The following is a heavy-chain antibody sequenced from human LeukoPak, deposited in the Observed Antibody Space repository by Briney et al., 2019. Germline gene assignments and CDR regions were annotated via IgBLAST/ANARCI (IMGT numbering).Heavy chain of an antibody. CDR1: GGTFSSYA. CDR3: ARARLDYYDSSGCYLS. Sequence: SVKVSCKASGGTFSSYAISWVRQAPGQGLEWMGRIIPIFGTANYAQKFQGRVTITTDESTSTAYMELSSLRSEDTAVYYCARARLDYYDSSGCYLSWGQGTLVTVSS. J-gene: IGHJ4*02. V-gene: IGHV1-69*05. CDR2: IIPIFGTA. D-gene: IGHD3-22*01.